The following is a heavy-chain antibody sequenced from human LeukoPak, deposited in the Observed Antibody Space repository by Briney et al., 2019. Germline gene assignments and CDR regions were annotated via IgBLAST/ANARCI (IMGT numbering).Heavy chain of an antibody. D-gene: IGHD2-2*01. V-gene: IGHV1-69*13. CDR3: ARDRLDIVVVPAAMEGWFDP. J-gene: IGHJ5*02. Sequence: ASVKVSCKASGGTFTSYAISWVRQAPGQGLEWMGGIIPIFGTANYAQKFQGRVTITADESTSTAYMELSSLRSEDTAVYYCARDRLDIVVVPAAMEGWFDPWGQGTLVTVSS. CDR2: IIPIFGTA. CDR1: GGTFTSYA.